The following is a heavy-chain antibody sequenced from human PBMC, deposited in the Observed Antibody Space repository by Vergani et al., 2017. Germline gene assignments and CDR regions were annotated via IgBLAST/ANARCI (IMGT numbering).Heavy chain of an antibody. Sequence: QVQLVQSGAEVKKPGSSVKAPCKASGGTFSSYAISWVRQAPGQGLEWMGGIIPIFGTANYAQKFQGRVTITADESTSTAYMELSSLRSEDTAVYYCASRDITIFGVVIIRGYYYYGMDVWGQGTTVTVSS. D-gene: IGHD3-3*01. CDR3: ASRDITIFGVVIIRGYYYYGMDV. J-gene: IGHJ6*02. CDR1: GGTFSSYA. V-gene: IGHV1-69*01. CDR2: IIPIFGTA.